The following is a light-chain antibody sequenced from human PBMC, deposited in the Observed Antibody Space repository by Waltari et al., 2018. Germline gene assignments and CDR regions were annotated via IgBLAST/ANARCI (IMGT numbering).Light chain of an antibody. Sequence: QSALTQPRSVSGSPGQSVTISCTGTSSDVGDYNYVSWYQQHPGKAPKLIIYDVSKRPSGVPDRFSASKSGKTASLTISGLQAEDEADYYCCSYGGTYTLMIFGGGTKLTVL. V-gene: IGLV2-11*01. CDR1: SSDVGDYNY. J-gene: IGLJ2*01. CDR2: DVS. CDR3: CSYGGTYTLMI.